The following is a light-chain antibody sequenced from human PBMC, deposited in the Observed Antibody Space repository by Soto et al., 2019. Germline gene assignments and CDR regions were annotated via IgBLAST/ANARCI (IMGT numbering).Light chain of an antibody. J-gene: IGLJ1*01. CDR2: DDN. Sequence: HSVLTQPPSVFAAPGQKVTTSCSSSTSKIGGNSVSWYQQLPGTSPKLLIYDDNRRPSGIPDRFSGSKSGTSATLGITGFQAEDEADYYCSSYTSSSTLVFGTGTKVTV. V-gene: IGLV1-51*01. CDR3: SSYTSSSTLV. CDR1: TSKIGGNS.